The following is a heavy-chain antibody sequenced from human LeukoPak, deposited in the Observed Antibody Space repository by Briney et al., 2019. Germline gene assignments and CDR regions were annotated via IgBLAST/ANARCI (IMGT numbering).Heavy chain of an antibody. CDR3: ASDDYGDLVNAFDI. J-gene: IGHJ3*02. CDR2: IIHSGGT. D-gene: IGHD4-17*01. CDR1: GGSFSGYY. Sequence: SEPLSLTCAVYGGSFSGYYWSWIRQPPGKALEWIGEIIHSGGTNYNPSLKSRVTISLDTSKNHLSLKLTSVTAADTAVYYCASDDYGDLVNAFDIWGQGTMVTVSS. V-gene: IGHV4-34*12.